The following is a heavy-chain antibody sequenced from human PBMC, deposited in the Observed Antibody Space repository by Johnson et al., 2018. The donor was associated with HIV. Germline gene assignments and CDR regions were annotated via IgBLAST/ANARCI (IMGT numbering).Heavy chain of an antibody. V-gene: IGHV3-23*04. Sequence: VQLVESGGGLVQPGGSLRLSCGASAFTFSSYAMSWVRQAPGKGLEWVSAISGSGGSTYYADSVKGRFTISRDNSKNTLYLQMNSLRAEDTAVYYCARGGNEIDAFDIWGQGTMVTVSS. J-gene: IGHJ3*02. CDR1: AFTFSSYA. D-gene: IGHD1-1*01. CDR2: ISGSGGST. CDR3: ARGGNEIDAFDI.